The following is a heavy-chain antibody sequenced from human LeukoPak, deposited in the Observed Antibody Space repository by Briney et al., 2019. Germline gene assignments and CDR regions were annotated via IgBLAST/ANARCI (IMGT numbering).Heavy chain of an antibody. Sequence: GGSLRPSCAASGFTFSSHAMSWVRQAPGKGLERVSAISGSGGSTYYADSVKGRFTISRDNSKNTLYLQMNSLRAEDTAVYYCAKPPYDSKEYYFDYWGQGTLVTVSS. J-gene: IGHJ4*02. CDR2: ISGSGGST. D-gene: IGHD3-22*01. V-gene: IGHV3-23*01. CDR1: GFTFSSHA. CDR3: AKPPYDSKEYYFDY.